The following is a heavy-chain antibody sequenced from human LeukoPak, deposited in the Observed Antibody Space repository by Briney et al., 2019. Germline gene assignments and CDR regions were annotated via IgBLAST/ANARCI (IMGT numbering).Heavy chain of an antibody. CDR3: VRTPPNWGADF. J-gene: IGHJ4*02. Sequence: ASVKVSCKASGGTFSSYAISWVRQATGQGLEWMGWMSPNSGNTGYAQKFQGRVTMTRDTSIGTAYLELSSLRSEDSAVYYCVRTPPNWGADFWGQGTLVTVSS. CDR2: MSPNSGNT. V-gene: IGHV1-8*02. CDR1: GGTFSSYA. D-gene: IGHD7-27*01.